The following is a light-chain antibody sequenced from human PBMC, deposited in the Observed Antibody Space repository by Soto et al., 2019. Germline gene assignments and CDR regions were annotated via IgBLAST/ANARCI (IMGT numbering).Light chain of an antibody. V-gene: IGKV1-27*01. CDR3: QKYNSAPRT. CDR2: ASS. J-gene: IGKJ2*01. CDR1: QGISNY. Sequence: DIQMTQSPSSLSACVGDRVTITCRASQGISNYLAWFQQKPGKVPELLIYASSTLRSGVPSRFSGSGSGKNFTLTISSLQPEDVATYYCQKYNSAPRTFGQGTKLEIK.